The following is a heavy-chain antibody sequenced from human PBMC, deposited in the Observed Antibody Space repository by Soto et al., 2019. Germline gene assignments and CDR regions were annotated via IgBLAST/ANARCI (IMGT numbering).Heavy chain of an antibody. V-gene: IGHV1-18*01. D-gene: IGHD1-26*01. Sequence: QVQLVQSGAEVKKPGASVKVSCRASGYTFTSYGISWVRQAPGQGLEWMGWISAYNDKTTYAQKFQGRLTMTTDTSSNTAYMALRSLRYDDTAVYYCARFTGISKWTFDSWGQGTLVTVSS. CDR2: ISAYNDKT. CDR1: GYTFTSYG. J-gene: IGHJ4*02. CDR3: ARFTGISKWTFDS.